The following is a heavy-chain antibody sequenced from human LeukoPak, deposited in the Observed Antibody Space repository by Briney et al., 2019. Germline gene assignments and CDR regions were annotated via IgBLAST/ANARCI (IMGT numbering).Heavy chain of an antibody. CDR3: ARDGPMGARIFDY. Sequence: GGSLRLSCAASGFTVSSNYMSWVRQAPGEGLEWVSVIYSGGSTYYADSVKGRFTISRDNSKSTLYIQMNSLRAEDTAVYYCARDGPMGARIFDYWGQGTLVTVSS. J-gene: IGHJ4*02. V-gene: IGHV3-53*01. CDR1: GFTVSSNY. D-gene: IGHD3-10*01. CDR2: IYSGGST.